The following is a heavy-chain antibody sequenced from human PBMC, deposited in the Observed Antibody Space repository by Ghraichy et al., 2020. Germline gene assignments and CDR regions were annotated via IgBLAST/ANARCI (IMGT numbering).Heavy chain of an antibody. CDR3: ASSRDYYGSGCD. J-gene: IGHJ4*02. CDR1: GGSFSDYY. Sequence: SETLSLVCAVYGGSFSDYYWSWIRQPPGKGLEWIGEINHSGSTNYNPSLKSRVTISVDTSKNQFSLKLSSVTAADTAVYYCASSRDYYGSGCDWGQGTLVTVSS. CDR2: INHSGST. D-gene: IGHD3-10*01. V-gene: IGHV4-34*01.